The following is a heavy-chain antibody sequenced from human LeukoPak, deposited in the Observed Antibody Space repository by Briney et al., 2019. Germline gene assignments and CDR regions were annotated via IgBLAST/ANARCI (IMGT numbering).Heavy chain of an antibody. CDR1: GGTFSSYA. D-gene: IGHD5-24*01. V-gene: IGHV1-69*13. Sequence: ASVKVSCKASGGTFSSYAISWVRQAPGQGLEWVGGITPIFGTANYAQKFQGRVTITADESTSTAYMELSSLRSEDTAVYYCARVVLGRRWLQTSYYYGMDVWGQGTTVTVSS. J-gene: IGHJ6*02. CDR3: ARVVLGRRWLQTSYYYGMDV. CDR2: ITPIFGTA.